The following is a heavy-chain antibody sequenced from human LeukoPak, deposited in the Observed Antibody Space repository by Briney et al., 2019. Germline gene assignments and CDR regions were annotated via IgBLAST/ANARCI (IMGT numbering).Heavy chain of an antibody. V-gene: IGHV5-51*01. CDR1: GYSFTSYW. J-gene: IGHJ4*02. Sequence: GESLKISCKGSGYSFTSYWIGWVRQMPGKGLEWMGIIYPGDSDTRYSPSFQGQVTISADKSISTAYLQWSSLKASDTAMYYCARHRRYNNGPYYFDYWGQGTLVTVSS. D-gene: IGHD2-8*01. CDR2: IYPGDSDT. CDR3: ARHRRYNNGPYYFDY.